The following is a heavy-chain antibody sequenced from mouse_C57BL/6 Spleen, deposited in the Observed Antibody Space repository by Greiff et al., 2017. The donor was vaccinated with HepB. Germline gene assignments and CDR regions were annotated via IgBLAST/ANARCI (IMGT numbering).Heavy chain of an antibody. D-gene: IGHD1-1*01. V-gene: IGHV1-59*01. CDR3: ARSENYYGSSPWFAY. J-gene: IGHJ3*01. CDR1: GYTFTSYW. Sequence: QVQLQQSGAELVRPGTSVKLSCKASGYTFTSYWMHWVKQRPGQGLEWIGVIDPSDSYTNYNQKFKGKATLTVDTSSSTAYMQLSSLTSEDSAVYYCARSENYYGSSPWFAYWGQGTLVTVSA. CDR2: IDPSDSYT.